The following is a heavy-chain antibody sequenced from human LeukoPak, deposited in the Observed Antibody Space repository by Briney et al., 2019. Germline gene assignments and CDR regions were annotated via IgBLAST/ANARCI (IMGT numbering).Heavy chain of an antibody. CDR1: GYAITSGYY. CDR2: IYHSGNT. J-gene: IGHJ1*01. D-gene: IGHD2-15*01. CDR3: ARAGYCSGVSCYSAVPGKY. V-gene: IGHV4-38-2*02. Sequence: TETLALTCTVSGYAITSGYYWAWIRQSPGKGLEWIGSIYHSGNTYYNPSLKSRVIILVDTSKNQFSLQLGSVTPTDTAVYYCARAGYCSGVSCYSAVPGKYWGQGALVTVSS.